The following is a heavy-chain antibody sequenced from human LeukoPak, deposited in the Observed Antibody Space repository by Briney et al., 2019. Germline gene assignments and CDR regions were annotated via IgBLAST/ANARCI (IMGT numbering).Heavy chain of an antibody. V-gene: IGHV3-23*01. Sequence: GGSLRLSCAASGFRFSTYTMNWVRQAPGKGLQWVSSISGSGDTTYYADSVKGRFTFSRDNSKNTVYLQMSSLRAEDTAIYYCAKDRSSALYYFDSWGQGTLVTVS. D-gene: IGHD6-19*01. CDR2: ISGSGDTT. J-gene: IGHJ4*02. CDR1: GFRFSTYT. CDR3: AKDRSSALYYFDS.